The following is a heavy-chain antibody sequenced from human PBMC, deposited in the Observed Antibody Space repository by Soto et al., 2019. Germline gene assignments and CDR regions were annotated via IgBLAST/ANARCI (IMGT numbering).Heavy chain of an antibody. D-gene: IGHD3-10*01. J-gene: IGHJ6*02. CDR2: MNPNSGNT. CDR1: GYTFTSYD. V-gene: IGHV1-8*01. CDR3: ARGRSTMVRGVRMYYYYGMDV. Sequence: ASVKVSCKASGYTFTSYDINWVRQATGQGLEWMGWMNPNSGNTGYAQKFQGRVTMTRNTSISTAYMELSSLRSEDTAVYYCARGRSTMVRGVRMYYYYGMDVWGQGTTVTVSS.